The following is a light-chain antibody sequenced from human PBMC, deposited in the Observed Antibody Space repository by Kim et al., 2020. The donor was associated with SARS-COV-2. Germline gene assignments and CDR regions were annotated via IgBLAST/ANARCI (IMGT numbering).Light chain of an antibody. CDR1: QSVNIW. CDR3: QQYHTDSS. V-gene: IGKV1-5*03. Sequence: DIKMTQSPSTLSASVGDRVTITCRASQSVNIWLAWYRQKPGEAPRLLIHKASNLDSGVPSRFSDSGSGTEFTLTISSLQPDDSATYYCQQYHTDSSFGQGTKVDIK. J-gene: IGKJ1*01. CDR2: KAS.